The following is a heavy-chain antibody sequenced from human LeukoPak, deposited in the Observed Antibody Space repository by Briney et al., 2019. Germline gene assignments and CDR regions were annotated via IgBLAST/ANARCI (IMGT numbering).Heavy chain of an antibody. CDR3: ARHTNDYGGYGDY. D-gene: IGHD4-23*01. CDR1: GYSFTRYW. CDR2: IYPGDSDT. Sequence: PGESLKISCKGSGYSFTRYWIGWVRQMPGKGLEWMGIIYPGDSDTRYSPSFQGQVTISADKSISAAYLQWSSLKASDTAMYYCARHTNDYGGYGDYWGQGTLATVSS. J-gene: IGHJ4*02. V-gene: IGHV5-51*01.